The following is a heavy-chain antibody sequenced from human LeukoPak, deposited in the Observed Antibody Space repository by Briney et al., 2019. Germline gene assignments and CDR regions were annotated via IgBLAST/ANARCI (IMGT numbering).Heavy chain of an antibody. CDR2: IVHTGST. CDR1: GYSISSGHW. CDR3: ARHIGGSHLGGFDY. V-gene: IGHV4-4*02. D-gene: IGHD1-26*01. Sequence: PSGTLSLTCAVSGYSISSGHWWSWVRQSPGKGLEWIGEIVHTGSTSYNPSLKSRVTISVDRSKNQFSLKLSSVTAADTAVYYCARHIGGSHLGGFDYWGQGTPVTVSS. J-gene: IGHJ4*02.